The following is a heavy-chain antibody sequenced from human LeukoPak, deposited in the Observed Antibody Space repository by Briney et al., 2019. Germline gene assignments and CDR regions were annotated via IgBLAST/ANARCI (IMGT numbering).Heavy chain of an antibody. CDR2: ISYDGSNK. CDR3: AKGPVSGSRSPLDY. CDR1: GFTFFSYG. J-gene: IGHJ4*02. Sequence: GKSLGLSCAASGFTFFSYGMHWVRQAPGKGLEWVAGISYDGSNKYYVDSVKGRFTISRDNSKNTLYLEMIRLRIEDTAVYYYAKGPVSGSRSPLDYWGQGTMVTVSS. V-gene: IGHV3-30*18. D-gene: IGHD1-26*01.